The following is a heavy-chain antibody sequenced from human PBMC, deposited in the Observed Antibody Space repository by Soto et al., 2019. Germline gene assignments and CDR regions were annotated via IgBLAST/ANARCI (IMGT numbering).Heavy chain of an antibody. CDR1: GASLSRGWYY. J-gene: IGHJ5*02. Sequence: TLALTCTFSGASLSRGWYYWRWIREDPGKGLEWLGYIYDNGTTYYNPSLKSRVSISRDTSKNQFSLKMTSLTAADTAIYYCASGQVGATTWFDPWGQGTKVTVSS. CDR2: IYDNGTT. D-gene: IGHD1-26*01. V-gene: IGHV4-31*03. CDR3: ASGQVGATTWFDP.